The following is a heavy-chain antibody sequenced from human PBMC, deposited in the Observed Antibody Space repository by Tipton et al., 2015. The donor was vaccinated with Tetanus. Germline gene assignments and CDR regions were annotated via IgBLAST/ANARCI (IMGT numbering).Heavy chain of an antibody. Sequence: TLSLTCNVTGASINAGGYLWTWVRQHPGKGLEWIAFIHHSGLAFSEPSLKSRVSISIDTSQNQFSLRLTSVTAADTAVYFCARNVYTVTNDAFDIWGHGTLVNVSS. CDR3: ARNVYTVTNDAFDI. CDR1: GASINAGGYL. CDR2: IHHSGLA. J-gene: IGHJ3*02. D-gene: IGHD4-11*01. V-gene: IGHV4-30-4*08.